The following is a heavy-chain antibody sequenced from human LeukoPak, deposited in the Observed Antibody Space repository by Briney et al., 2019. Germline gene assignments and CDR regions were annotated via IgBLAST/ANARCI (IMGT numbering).Heavy chain of an antibody. D-gene: IGHD2-15*01. J-gene: IGHJ4*02. CDR2: LNSDGSDT. CDR3: AKSKGLVVVGGTFDY. V-gene: IGHV3-74*01. Sequence: GGSLRLSCAASGFTFNTYRMHWVRQVPGEGLVWVSRLNSDGSDTRYADSVRGRFTISRDNAKNTLYLQMNSLRAEDTAVYYCAKSKGLVVVGGTFDYWGLGTLVTVSS. CDR1: GFTFNTYR.